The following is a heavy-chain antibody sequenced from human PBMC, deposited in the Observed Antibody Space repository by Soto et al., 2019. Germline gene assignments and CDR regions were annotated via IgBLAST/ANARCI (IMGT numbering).Heavy chain of an antibody. CDR2: ISDSGNII. CDR1: GFTFSDNY. V-gene: IGHV3-11*01. Sequence: GGSLRLSCAASGFTFSDNYMTWIRQAPGRGLEWVAYISDSGNIIYYADSVQGRFTVSRDNAKNSLYLQMNSLSAEDTAVYYCARGTRGAGWFDPWGQGTLVTVSS. CDR3: ARGTRGAGWFDP. D-gene: IGHD6-19*01. J-gene: IGHJ5*02.